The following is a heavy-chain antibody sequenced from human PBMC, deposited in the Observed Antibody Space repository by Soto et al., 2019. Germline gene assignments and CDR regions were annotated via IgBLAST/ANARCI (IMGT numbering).Heavy chain of an antibody. D-gene: IGHD3-22*01. Sequence: VGSLRLSCAASGFTFTSYVMGWVRQAPGKGLEWVSDIAVSGGTAYHAESVKGRLTISRDNSKNTLYLQMNSLRAEDTAVYYCARGTYYYETSGFEYLGHGTLVTVSS. CDR2: IAVSGGTA. CDR3: ARGTYYYETSGFEY. J-gene: IGHJ4*01. CDR1: GFTFTSYV. V-gene: IGHV3-23*01.